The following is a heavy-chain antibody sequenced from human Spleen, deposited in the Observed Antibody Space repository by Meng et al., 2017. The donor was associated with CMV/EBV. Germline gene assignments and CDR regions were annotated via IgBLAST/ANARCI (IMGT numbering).Heavy chain of an antibody. CDR2: ISYDGSTE. V-gene: IGHV3-30*04. Sequence: GESLKISCVASSGFTLSGYAMHWVRQAPGKGLEWLALISYDGSTEYHADAVRGRFSISRDNSKNTLYVHMNSLRPEDTAIYYCARDQSGDFWSGRYGYFFDYWGQGTLVTVSS. CDR3: ARDQSGDFWSGRYGYFFDY. D-gene: IGHD3-3*01. J-gene: IGHJ4*02. CDR1: SGFTLSGYA.